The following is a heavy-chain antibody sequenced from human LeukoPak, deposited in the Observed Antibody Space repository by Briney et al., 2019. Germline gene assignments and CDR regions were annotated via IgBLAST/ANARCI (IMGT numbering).Heavy chain of an antibody. CDR1: GYTFTGYY. Sequence: AASVKVSCKASGYTFTGYYMHWVRQAPGQGLEWMGWINPNSGGTNYAQKFQGRVTMTRDTSIRTAYMELSRLRSDDTAVYYCARDFIFNSGWYVDYWGQGTLVTVSS. CDR2: INPNSGGT. J-gene: IGHJ4*02. D-gene: IGHD6-19*01. CDR3: ARDFIFNSGWYVDY. V-gene: IGHV1-2*02.